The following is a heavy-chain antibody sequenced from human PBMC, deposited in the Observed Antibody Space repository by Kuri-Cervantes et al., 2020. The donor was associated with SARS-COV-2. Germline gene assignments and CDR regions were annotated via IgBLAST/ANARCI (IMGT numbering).Heavy chain of an antibody. Sequence: SETLSLTCTVSGASISNGSYYWSWIRQPAGKGLEWIGRFNTTERINYNPSLKSRVTISVDTSKNQFSLRLTSVTAADTAVYYCARDVVHTYGWRAFDYWGQGSLVTVSS. CDR1: GASISNGSYY. CDR3: ARDVVHTYGWRAFDY. D-gene: IGHD5-18*01. CDR2: FNTTERI. V-gene: IGHV4-61*02. J-gene: IGHJ4*02.